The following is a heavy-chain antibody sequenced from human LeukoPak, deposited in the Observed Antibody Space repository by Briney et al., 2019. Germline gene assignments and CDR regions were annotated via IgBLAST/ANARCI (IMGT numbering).Heavy chain of an antibody. CDR2: INPNSGGT. Sequence: ASVSVSCKASGYTFTGYYMHWVRQAPGQGLEWMGWINPNSGGTNYAQKFQGWVTMTRDTSISTAYMELSRLRSDDTAVYYCARGSIAGARVVRYWFDPWGQGTLVTVSS. V-gene: IGHV1-2*04. CDR3: ARGSIAGARVVRYWFDP. J-gene: IGHJ5*02. D-gene: IGHD3-3*01. CDR1: GYTFTGYY.